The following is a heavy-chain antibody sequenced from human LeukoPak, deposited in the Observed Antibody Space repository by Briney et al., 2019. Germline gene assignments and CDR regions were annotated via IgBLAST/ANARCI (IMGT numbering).Heavy chain of an antibody. D-gene: IGHD2/OR15-2a*01. CDR1: GFTFSGFS. J-gene: IGHJ5*02. CDR3: ARIGMENFYDL. V-gene: IGHV3-64*02. Sequence: GGSLRLSCAASGFTFSGFSMHWVRQAPGRGLEYVSAINGNGDKTFYTDSVRGRFTICRDNSKNPLFLQMGSLRGEDTALYFCARIGMENFYDLWGQGTLVTVSS. CDR2: INGNGDKT.